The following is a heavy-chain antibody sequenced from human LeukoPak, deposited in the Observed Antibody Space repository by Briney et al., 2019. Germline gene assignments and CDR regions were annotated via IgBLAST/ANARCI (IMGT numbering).Heavy chain of an antibody. V-gene: IGHV4-39*01. D-gene: IGHD3-10*01. J-gene: IGHJ4*02. Sequence: SETLSLTCTVSGGSIIPSSYYWGWVRQPPGKGLELIGSIYYSGSTYYNPSLESRVTISVDTSKDQFSLKLSSVTAADTAVYYCARQEYYYGSGSYHPPYYFDYWGQGTLVTVSS. CDR1: GGSIIPSSYY. CDR3: ARQEYYYGSGSYHPPYYFDY. CDR2: IYYSGST.